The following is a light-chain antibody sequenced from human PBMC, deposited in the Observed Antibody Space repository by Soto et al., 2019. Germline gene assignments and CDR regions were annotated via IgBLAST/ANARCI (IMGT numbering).Light chain of an antibody. CDR2: GAS. J-gene: IGKJ1*01. CDR1: QSVASSY. V-gene: IGKV3-20*01. Sequence: EIVLTQSPGTLSLSPGERATLSCRASQSVASSYLAWYQQKPGQAPRLLVSGASRRATGIPDRFSGSGSGTDFTLTITRLEPEDFAVYYCQQYGHSRRTFGQGTKVEIK. CDR3: QQYGHSRRT.